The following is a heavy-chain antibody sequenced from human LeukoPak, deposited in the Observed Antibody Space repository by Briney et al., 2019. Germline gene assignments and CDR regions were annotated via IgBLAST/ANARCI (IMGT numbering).Heavy chain of an antibody. Sequence: GESLKISRKGSGYSFTRYWIGWVRQMPGKGLEWMGMIYPGDSGTRYRPSFKGQVTISADKSISTAYLQWSSLKASDTAMYYCARRGYGYSQPDYWGQGTLVTVSS. J-gene: IGHJ4*02. CDR1: GYSFTRYW. D-gene: IGHD5-18*01. CDR2: IYPGDSGT. CDR3: ARRGYGYSQPDY. V-gene: IGHV5-51*01.